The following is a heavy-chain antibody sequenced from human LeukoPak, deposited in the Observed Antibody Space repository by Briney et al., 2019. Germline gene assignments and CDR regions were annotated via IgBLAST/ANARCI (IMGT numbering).Heavy chain of an antibody. J-gene: IGHJ4*02. CDR1: GFNFRAYG. V-gene: IGHV3-64*01. D-gene: IGHD3-10*01. Sequence: PGGSLRLSCAASGFNFRAYGMHWVRQAPGQGLEYVAAISADGGTTWHSNSVNGRFTISRDTSKNTLYLQMGRLKTEDTALYYCARGRGGPPFDYWGQGMLVTVSS. CDR2: ISADGGTT. CDR3: ARGRGGPPFDY.